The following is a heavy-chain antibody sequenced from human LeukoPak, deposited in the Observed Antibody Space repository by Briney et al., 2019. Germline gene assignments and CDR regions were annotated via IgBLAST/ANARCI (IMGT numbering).Heavy chain of an antibody. D-gene: IGHD1-1*01. CDR3: ARAEYLNVFDI. CDR2: IHHSGST. J-gene: IGHJ3*02. Sequence: SETLSLTCAVYGGSFSGYYGSWIRQPPGKGLEWIGEIHHSGSTNYNPSLKSRVTISLDTSKNQFSLKLSSVTAADTAVYYCARAEYLNVFDIWGQGTMVTVSS. V-gene: IGHV4-34*01. CDR1: GGSFSGYY.